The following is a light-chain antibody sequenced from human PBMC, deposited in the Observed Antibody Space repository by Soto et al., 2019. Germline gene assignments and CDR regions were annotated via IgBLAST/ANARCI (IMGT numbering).Light chain of an antibody. J-gene: IGLJ3*02. CDR2: DVS. Sequence: QSALTQPASVSGSPGQSITISCTGTSSDVGAYNLVSWYQQHPGRAPKLFIFDVSDRPSGVSNRFSGSKSGNTASLTISGLQAEDEAFYYRSSYTNTSTLVFGGGTQLTVL. CDR1: SSDVGAYNL. CDR3: SSYTNTSTLV. V-gene: IGLV2-14*02.